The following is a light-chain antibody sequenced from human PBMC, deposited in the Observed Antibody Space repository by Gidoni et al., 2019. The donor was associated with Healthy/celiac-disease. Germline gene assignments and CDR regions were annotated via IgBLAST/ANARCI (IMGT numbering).Light chain of an antibody. CDR3: GTWDSSLSAVV. CDR1: SSNIGNNY. J-gene: IGLJ2*01. Sequence: QSVLTQPPSVSAAPGQKVTISCSGSSSNIGNNYVSWYQQLPGTAPKLLLYDNNKRPSGIPDRFSGSKSGTSATLGSTGLQTGDEADYYCGTWDSSLSAVVFGGGTKLTVL. CDR2: DNN. V-gene: IGLV1-51*01.